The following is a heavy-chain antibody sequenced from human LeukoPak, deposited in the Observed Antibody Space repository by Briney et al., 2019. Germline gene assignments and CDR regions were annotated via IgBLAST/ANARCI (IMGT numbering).Heavy chain of an antibody. D-gene: IGHD6-19*01. V-gene: IGHV3-30-3*01. CDR1: GLTFSNHP. CDR2: ISYDGSNK. J-gene: IGHJ4*02. CDR3: ARPGGQWLARAYYFDY. Sequence: GGSLRLSCAASGLTFSNHPMSWVRQAPGKGLEWVALISYDGSNKYYADSVKGRFTISRDNSKNTLYLQMNSLRAEDTAVYYCARPGGQWLARAYYFDYWGQGTLVTVSS.